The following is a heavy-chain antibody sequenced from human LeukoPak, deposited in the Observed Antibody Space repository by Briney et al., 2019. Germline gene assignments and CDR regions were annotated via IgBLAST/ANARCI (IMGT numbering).Heavy chain of an antibody. Sequence: SETLSLTCTVSGGSISSYYWSWIRQPPGKGLEWIGYIYYSGSTNYNPSLKSRVTISVDTSKNQFSLKLSSVTAADTAVYYCARSVRGYSSSSPYFDYWGQGTLVTVSS. CDR1: GGSISSYY. CDR3: ARSVRGYSSSSPYFDY. CDR2: IYYSGST. V-gene: IGHV4-59*01. D-gene: IGHD6-6*01. J-gene: IGHJ4*02.